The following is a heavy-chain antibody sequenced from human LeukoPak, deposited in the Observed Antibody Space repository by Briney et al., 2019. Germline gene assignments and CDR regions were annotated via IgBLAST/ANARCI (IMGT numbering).Heavy chain of an antibody. CDR2: ISSSGSTI. CDR3: AGDSGEGYYTV. V-gene: IGHV3-48*03. CDR1: GFTFGDYA. J-gene: IGHJ4*02. Sequence: GGSLRLSCTASGFTFGDYAMNWVRQAPGKGLEWVSHISSSGSTIYYADSVKGRFTISRDNAKNSLYLQMNSMRAEDTAVYYCAGDSGEGYYTVWGQGTLVTVSS. D-gene: IGHD3-3*01.